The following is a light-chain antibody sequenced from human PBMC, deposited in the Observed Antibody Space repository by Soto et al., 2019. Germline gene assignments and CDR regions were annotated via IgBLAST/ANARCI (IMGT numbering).Light chain of an antibody. CDR2: KAS. CDR3: QQYNRG. J-gene: IGKJ1*01. Sequence: DIQMTQSPPTLSANVGDRVTITCRASQSISTWLAWYQQKAGKAPRLLIYKASTLENGVPSRFSGSGSGTEFSLTISSLQPDDFANYYCQQYNRGFGQGTKVEVK. CDR1: QSISTW. V-gene: IGKV1-5*03.